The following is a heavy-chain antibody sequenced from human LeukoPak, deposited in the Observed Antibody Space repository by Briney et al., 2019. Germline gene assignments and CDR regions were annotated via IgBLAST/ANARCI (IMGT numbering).Heavy chain of an antibody. CDR3: ARDTFYSSGVYGLDV. CDR1: GFIFSSYG. Sequence: GRSLRLSCAASGFIFSSYGMHWVRQAPGKGLEWVAVIYYDGSNKYYAGSVRGRFTISRDNSKNTLFLQMSSLRAGDTAVYYCARDTFYSSGVYGLDVWGQGTTVTVSS. D-gene: IGHD3-22*01. CDR2: IYYDGSNK. V-gene: IGHV3-33*01. J-gene: IGHJ6*02.